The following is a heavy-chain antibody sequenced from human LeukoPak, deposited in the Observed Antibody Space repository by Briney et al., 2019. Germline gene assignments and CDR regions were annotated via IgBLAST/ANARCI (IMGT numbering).Heavy chain of an antibody. CDR1: GGSISSHY. Sequence: SETLSLTCTVSGGSISSHYWSWIRQPPGKGLEWIGYIYYSRSTNYNPSLKSRVTISVDTSKNQFSLKLSSVTAADTAVYYCARRVYDILTGYYKGDDAFDIWGQGTMVTVSS. CDR3: ARRVYDILTGYYKGDDAFDI. D-gene: IGHD3-9*01. J-gene: IGHJ3*02. CDR2: IYYSRST. V-gene: IGHV4-59*11.